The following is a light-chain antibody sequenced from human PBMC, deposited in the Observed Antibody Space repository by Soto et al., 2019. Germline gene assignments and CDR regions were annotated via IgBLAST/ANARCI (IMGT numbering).Light chain of an antibody. V-gene: IGKV1-5*01. Sequence: DIQMTQSPSTLSVSIGDKVTITCRATQSISSWLAWYQHKPGEAPKLPIYDASDLETGVPLRFSGRGSETEFTLPINGLQPDDFATYYCQQYNSFPRTFGQGTKVDIK. CDR3: QQYNSFPRT. CDR2: DAS. J-gene: IGKJ1*01. CDR1: QSISSW.